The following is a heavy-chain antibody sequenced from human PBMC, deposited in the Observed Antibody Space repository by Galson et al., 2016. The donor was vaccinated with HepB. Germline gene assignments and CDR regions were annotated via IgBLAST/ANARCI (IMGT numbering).Heavy chain of an antibody. J-gene: IGHJ3*02. CDR2: ISDNGGST. D-gene: IGHD1-26*01. Sequence: SLRLSCAASGFTFSSCAMHWVRQAPGKGLESVSAISDNGGSTYYADSVKGRFTISRDNSKNTLYLRMSSLRAEDTAVYYCVKDRGWEYTSHDSDIWGQGTMVTVSS. CDR1: GFTFSSCA. V-gene: IGHV3-64D*06. CDR3: VKDRGWEYTSHDSDI.